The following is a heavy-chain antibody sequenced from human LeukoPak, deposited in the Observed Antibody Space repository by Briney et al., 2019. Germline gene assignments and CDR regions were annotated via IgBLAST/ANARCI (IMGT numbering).Heavy chain of an antibody. Sequence: SETLSLTCTVSGGSISSYYGSCLRQPPGKGLEWLAYIYYSGSTNYNPSLKSRVTISVDTSKNQFSLKLSSVTAADTAVYYCASPRGYVFVNAFDIWGQGTLVTVSS. CDR2: IYYSGST. CDR3: ASPRGYVFVNAFDI. J-gene: IGHJ4*02. D-gene: IGHD5-18*01. V-gene: IGHV4-59*12. CDR1: GGSISSYY.